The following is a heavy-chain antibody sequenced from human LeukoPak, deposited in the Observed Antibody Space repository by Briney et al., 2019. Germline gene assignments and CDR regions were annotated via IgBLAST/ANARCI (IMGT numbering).Heavy chain of an antibody. V-gene: IGHV1-2*02. CDR3: ARDLEWLYPGGAFDI. D-gene: IGHD3-3*01. Sequence: ASVKVSCKASGYTFTGYYMHWVRQAPGQGLEWMGWNNPNSGGTNYAQKFQGRVTMTRDTSISTAYMELSRLRSDDTAVYYCARDLEWLYPGGAFDIWGQGTMVTVSS. J-gene: IGHJ3*02. CDR2: NNPNSGGT. CDR1: GYTFTGYY.